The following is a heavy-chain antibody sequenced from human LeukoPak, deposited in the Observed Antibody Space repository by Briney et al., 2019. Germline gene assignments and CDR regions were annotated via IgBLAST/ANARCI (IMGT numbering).Heavy chain of an antibody. CDR1: GGSITSYY. CDR2: IFYSGST. CDR3: ARHMNSGTYPMDV. V-gene: IGHV4-59*08. Sequence: TSETLSLTCTVSGGSITSYYWSWIRQPPGKGLEFIGYIFYSGSTDYNLSLKSRVTISVDTSKNQFSLKLSSVTAADTAVYYCARHMNSGTYPMDVWGQGTTATVSS. J-gene: IGHJ6*02. D-gene: IGHD1-26*01.